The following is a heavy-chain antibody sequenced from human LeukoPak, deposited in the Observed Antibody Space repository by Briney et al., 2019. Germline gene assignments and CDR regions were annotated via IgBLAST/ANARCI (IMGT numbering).Heavy chain of an antibody. Sequence: GGSLRLSCAASGFIFSNYAMNWVRQAPGKGLEWVSDISGSGDKTYYADSVKGRFTISRDNSKNTVYLQMNSLRAEDTAVYYCAKGTTGGYYYTSGYFDYWGQGTLVTVSS. CDR3: AKGTTGGYYYTSGYFDY. CDR2: ISGSGDKT. CDR1: GFIFSNYA. J-gene: IGHJ4*02. D-gene: IGHD3-22*01. V-gene: IGHV3-23*01.